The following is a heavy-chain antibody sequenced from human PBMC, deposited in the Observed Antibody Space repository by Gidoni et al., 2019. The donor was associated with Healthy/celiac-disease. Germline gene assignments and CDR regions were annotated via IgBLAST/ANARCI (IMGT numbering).Heavy chain of an antibody. CDR1: GGSISSSSYY. CDR3: ARDLNDYGDPYYFDY. V-gene: IGHV4-39*07. Sequence: QLQLQESGPGLVQPSETLSLTCTVSGGSISSSSYYWGWIRQPPGKGLEWIGSIYYSGSTYYNPSLKSRVTISVDASKNQFSLKLSSVTAADTAVYYCARDLNDYGDPYYFDYWGQGTLVTVSS. J-gene: IGHJ4*02. D-gene: IGHD4-17*01. CDR2: IYYSGST.